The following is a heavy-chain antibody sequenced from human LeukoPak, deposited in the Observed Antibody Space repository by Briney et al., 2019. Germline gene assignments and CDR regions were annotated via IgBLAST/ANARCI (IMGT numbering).Heavy chain of an antibody. CDR2: LSWNSDGI. CDR3: TRGRSRYLDLGFYFNH. V-gene: IGHV3-9*01. Sequence: PGGSLRLSCVGSGFSFDDSAMHWVWQAPGKGLEWVAGLSWNSDGIAYADSVKGRFTVSRDNAQNSLFLHMSSLTPADTAFHSCTRGRSRYLDLGFYFNHWGQGSLVTVSS. CDR1: GFSFDDSA. J-gene: IGHJ4*02. D-gene: IGHD3-9*01.